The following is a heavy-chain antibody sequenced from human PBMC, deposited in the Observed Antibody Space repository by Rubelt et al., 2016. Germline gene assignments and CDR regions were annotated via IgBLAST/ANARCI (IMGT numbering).Heavy chain of an antibody. Sequence: YYADSVKGRFTIFRDNAKNSLYLQMNGLRDEDTAVYYCARDDIAASGGLGFDFWGQGALVTVSS. D-gene: IGHD6-13*01. J-gene: IGHJ4*02. CDR3: ARDDIAASGGLGFDF. V-gene: IGHV3-48*02.